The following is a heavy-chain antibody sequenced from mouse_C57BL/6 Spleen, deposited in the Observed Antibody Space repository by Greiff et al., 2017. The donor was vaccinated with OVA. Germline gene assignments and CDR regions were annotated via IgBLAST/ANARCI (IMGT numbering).Heavy chain of an antibody. CDR3: ARSGSSPYVDY. CDR1: GYTFTSYW. J-gene: IGHJ2*01. D-gene: IGHD1-1*01. Sequence: QVQLQQPGAELVMPGASVKLSCKASGYTFTSYWMHWVKQRPGQGLEWIGEIDPSDSYTNYNQKVKGKSTLTVDKSSSTAYMQRSSLTSEDSAVYYCARSGSSPYVDYWGQGTTLTVAS. V-gene: IGHV1-69*01. CDR2: IDPSDSYT.